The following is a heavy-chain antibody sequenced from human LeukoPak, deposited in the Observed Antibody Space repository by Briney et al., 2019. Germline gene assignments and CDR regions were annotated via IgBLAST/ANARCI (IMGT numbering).Heavy chain of an antibody. CDR3: ARGRPHGNNY. J-gene: IGHJ4*02. D-gene: IGHD2/OR15-2a*01. CDR1: GFTFSSYW. V-gene: IGHV3-74*01. Sequence: GGSLRLSCAASGFTFSSYWMNWVRQAPGKGLVWVSRIASDGSSTTYADSVKGRFSISGDNAKNTLYLQMNSLRVEDTAVYYCARGRPHGNNYWGQGTLVTVSS. CDR2: IASDGSST.